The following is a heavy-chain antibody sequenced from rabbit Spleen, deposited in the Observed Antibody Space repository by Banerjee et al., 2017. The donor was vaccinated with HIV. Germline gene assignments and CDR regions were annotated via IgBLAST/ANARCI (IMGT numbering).Heavy chain of an antibody. V-gene: IGHV1S40*01. CDR1: GFTISSSYY. CDR3: ARDTSSSFSSYGMDL. D-gene: IGHD1-1*01. Sequence: QSLEESGGGLVQPEGSLALTCKASGFTISSSYYMCWVRQARGKGLEWIACIYGGSIDDTYYASWAKGRFTISKTSSTTVTLQMTRLTAADTATYFCARDTSSSFSSYGMDLWGQGTLVTVS. J-gene: IGHJ6*01. CDR2: IYGGSIDDT.